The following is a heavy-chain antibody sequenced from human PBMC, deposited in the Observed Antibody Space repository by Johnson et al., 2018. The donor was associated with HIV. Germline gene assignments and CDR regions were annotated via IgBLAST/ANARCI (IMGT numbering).Heavy chain of an antibody. V-gene: IGHV3-23*04. CDR2: ISGSGGST. CDR1: GFTFSSYA. Sequence: VQLVESGGGLVQPGGSLRLSCAASGFTFSSYAMSWVRQAPGKGLEWVSAISGSGGSTYYADSVKGRFTISRDNSKNTLYLQMNSLRAEDTAVYYCAKDKAVVTALYDPLDIWGQGTMVTVSS. CDR3: AKDKAVVTALYDPLDI. D-gene: IGHD2-21*02. J-gene: IGHJ3*02.